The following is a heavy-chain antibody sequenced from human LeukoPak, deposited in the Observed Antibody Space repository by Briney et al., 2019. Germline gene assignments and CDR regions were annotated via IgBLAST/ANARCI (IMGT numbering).Heavy chain of an antibody. CDR2: ISSSGSTI. D-gene: IGHD3-10*01. CDR3: AKDIGRYYYGSGTKDY. Sequence: GGSLRLSCAASGFTFSDYYMSWIRQAPGKGLEWVSYISSSGSTIYYADSVKGRFTISRDNAKNSLYLQMNSLRAEDTALYYCAKDIGRYYYGSGTKDYWGQGTLVTVPS. V-gene: IGHV3-11*01. CDR1: GFTFSDYY. J-gene: IGHJ4*02.